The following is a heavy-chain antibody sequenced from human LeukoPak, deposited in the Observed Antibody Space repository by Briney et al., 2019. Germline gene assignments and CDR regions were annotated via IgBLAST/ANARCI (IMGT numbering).Heavy chain of an antibody. V-gene: IGHV4-4*07. D-gene: IGHD6-13*01. CDR1: GGSISSYY. CDR3: ARGSEQQLDRGRWFDP. J-gene: IGHJ5*02. CDR2: IYTSGST. Sequence: SETLSLTCTVSGGSISSYYWSWIRQPAGKGPEWIGRIYTSGSTNYNPSLKSRVTMSVDTSKNQFSLKLSSVTAADTAVYYCARGSEQQLDRGRWFDPWGQGTLVTVSS.